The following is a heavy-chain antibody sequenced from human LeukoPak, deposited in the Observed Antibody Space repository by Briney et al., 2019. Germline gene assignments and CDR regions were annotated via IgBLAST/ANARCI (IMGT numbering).Heavy chain of an antibody. CDR1: GGSISSSSYC. CDR3: ARHNVVVVAAPLGWFDP. Sequence: PSETLSLTCTVSGGSISSSSYCWGWIRQPPGKGLEWTGSIYYSGSTYYSPSLKSRVTISVDTSKNQFSLKLSSVTAADTAVYYCARHNVVVVAAPLGWFDPWGQGTLVTVSS. D-gene: IGHD2-15*01. J-gene: IGHJ5*02. CDR2: IYYSGST. V-gene: IGHV4-39*01.